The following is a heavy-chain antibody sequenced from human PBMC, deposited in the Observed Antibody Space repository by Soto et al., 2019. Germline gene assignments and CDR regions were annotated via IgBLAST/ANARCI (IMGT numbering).Heavy chain of an antibody. J-gene: IGHJ4*02. V-gene: IGHV4-59*02. Sequence: PSETLSLTCSVSGGSVRNYYWTWIRQPPGKGLEWIGYIYSTGTTKFNPSLRSRVTISVDTSRNQFSLDLKSVTAADTAVYYCAREVASYGSTYYDSWGQGTLVTVSS. D-gene: IGHD5-18*01. CDR3: AREVASYGSTYYDS. CDR2: IYSTGTT. CDR1: GGSVRNYY.